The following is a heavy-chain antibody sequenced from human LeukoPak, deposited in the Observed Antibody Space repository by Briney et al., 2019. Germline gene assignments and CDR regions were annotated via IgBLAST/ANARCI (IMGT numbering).Heavy chain of an antibody. V-gene: IGHV4-59*01. Sequence: PSETLSLTCTVSGGSISSYYWSWIRQPPGKGLEWIGYIYYSGSTNYNPSLKSRVTISVDTSKNQFSLKLSSVTAADTAVYYCARATGYYYDSSGYEYWGQGTLVTVSS. J-gene: IGHJ4*02. CDR2: IYYSGST. CDR3: ARATGYYYDSSGYEY. D-gene: IGHD3-22*01. CDR1: GGSISSYY.